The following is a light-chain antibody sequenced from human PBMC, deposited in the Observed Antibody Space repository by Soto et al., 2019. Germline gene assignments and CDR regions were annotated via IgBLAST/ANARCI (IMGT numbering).Light chain of an antibody. V-gene: IGLV2-23*01. J-gene: IGLJ2*01. CDR1: RNYNL. CDR2: EDT. Sequence: QSVLTQPASVSGSPGQSITISCTGTRNYNLVSWYQQHPGRAPKLMIYEDTKRPSGLSDRFSGSKSGNTASLTISGLRAEDEASYHCCSYGNAATTVGFGGGTKVTV. CDR3: CSYGNAATTVG.